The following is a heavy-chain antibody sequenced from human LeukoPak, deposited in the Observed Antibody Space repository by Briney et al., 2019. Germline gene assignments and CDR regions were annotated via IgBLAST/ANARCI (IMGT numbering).Heavy chain of an antibody. J-gene: IGHJ6*02. CDR3: AREVSSSGGYYYGMDV. D-gene: IGHD6-6*01. CDR2: KKQDGSEK. CDR1: GFTFSSYW. Sequence: GGSLRLSCAASGFTFSSYWMSWVRQGPGKGLEWVASKKQDGSEKYYVDSVKGRFTISRDNAKNSLYLQMNSLRAEDTAVYYCAREVSSSGGYYYGMDVWGQGTTVTVSS. V-gene: IGHV3-7*05.